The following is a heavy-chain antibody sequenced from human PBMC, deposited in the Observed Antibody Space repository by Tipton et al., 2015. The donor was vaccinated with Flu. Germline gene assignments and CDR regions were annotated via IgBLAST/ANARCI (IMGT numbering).Heavy chain of an antibody. J-gene: IGHJ5*02. CDR3: ARQMGGFCRGITCPAPWFDP. CDR1: GGSISGSSDY. Sequence: TLSLTCTVSGGSISGSSDYWGWIRQPPGKGLEWIATINYSGNTYYNSSLKSRVTISVDTSKNQFSLKLTSVSAADTAVYYCARQMGGFCRGITCPAPWFDPWGQGTLGTVSS. D-gene: IGHD1-14*01. V-gene: IGHV4-39*01. CDR2: INYSGNT.